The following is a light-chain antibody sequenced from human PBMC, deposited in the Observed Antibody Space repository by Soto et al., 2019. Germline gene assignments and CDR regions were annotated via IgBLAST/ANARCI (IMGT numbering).Light chain of an antibody. CDR2: GAS. Sequence: EIVMTQSPATLSVSPGERATLSYRASQSVSSYLAWYQQKPGQAPRLLIYGASTRATGIPARFSGSGSGTEFTLTIFSLQSEDFAVYYCQQYNNWPRTFGQGTKVDIK. CDR1: QSVSSY. CDR3: QQYNNWPRT. V-gene: IGKV3-15*01. J-gene: IGKJ1*01.